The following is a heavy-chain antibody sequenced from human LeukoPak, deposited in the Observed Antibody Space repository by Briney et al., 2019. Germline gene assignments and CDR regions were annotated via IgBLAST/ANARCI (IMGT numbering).Heavy chain of an antibody. J-gene: IGHJ6*03. V-gene: IGHV4-59*01. CDR1: WVSLSSYY. CDR2: IYYSGST. D-gene: IGHD3-22*01. Sequence: SETLSLTCTVSWVSLSSYYWSWIRQPPGKGLEWIGYIYYSGSTNYNPSLKSRVTISVDTSKNQFSLKLNSVTAADTALYYCVSKQDYDSSVPRYYYYYMDVWGKGTTVTVSS. CDR3: VSKQDYDSSVPRYYYYYMDV.